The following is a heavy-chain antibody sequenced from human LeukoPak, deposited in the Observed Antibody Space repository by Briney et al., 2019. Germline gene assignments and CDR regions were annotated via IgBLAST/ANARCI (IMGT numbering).Heavy chain of an antibody. CDR3: ATTGTYYYDSGILSDY. V-gene: IGHV3-7*01. J-gene: IGHJ4*02. Sequence: PGGSLRLSCVASGFFFNNYWMTWVRQAPGKGLEWVANIKQDGSEKYYVDSVKGRFTISRDNAKNSLYLQMNSLRAEDTAVYYCATTGTYYYDSGILSDYWGQGTLVTVSS. CDR1: GFFFNNYW. D-gene: IGHD3-22*01. CDR2: IKQDGSEK.